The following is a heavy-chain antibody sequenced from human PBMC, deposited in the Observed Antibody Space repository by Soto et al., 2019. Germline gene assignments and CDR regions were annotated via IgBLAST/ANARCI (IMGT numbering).Heavy chain of an antibody. CDR1: GFTFSDYY. V-gene: IGHV3-11*05. Sequence: QVQLVESGGGLVKPGGSLRLSCAASGFTFSDYYMSWIRQAPGKGLEWVSYISSSSSYTNYADSVKGRFTISRDNAKNSLYLQMISLRAEDTAVYYCAFCGGDCYYFDYWGQGTLVTVSS. CDR2: ISSSSSYT. D-gene: IGHD2-21*02. J-gene: IGHJ4*02. CDR3: AFCGGDCYYFDY.